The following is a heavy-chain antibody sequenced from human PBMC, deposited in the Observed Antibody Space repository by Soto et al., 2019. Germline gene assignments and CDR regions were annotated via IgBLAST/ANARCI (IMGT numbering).Heavy chain of an antibody. Sequence: SETLSLTCRVSGGAISSYYWSWIRQPAGKGLEWIGRIYTSGSTTYNPSLKSRVTMSIDTSKNQFSLKLSSVTAADTAVYYCARVFGYCSSTSCYIPDYYGMDVWGQGTTVTVSS. V-gene: IGHV4-4*07. J-gene: IGHJ6*02. CDR2: IYTSGST. CDR1: GGAISSYY. CDR3: ARVFGYCSSTSCYIPDYYGMDV. D-gene: IGHD2-2*02.